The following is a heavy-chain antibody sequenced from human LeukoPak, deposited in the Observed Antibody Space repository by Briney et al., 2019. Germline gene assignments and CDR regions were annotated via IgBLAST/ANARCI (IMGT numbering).Heavy chain of an antibody. J-gene: IGHJ4*02. CDR2: INPNSGGT. V-gene: IGHV1-2*02. Sequence: ALVKVSCKASGYTFTGYYMHWVRQAPGQGLEWMGWINPNSGGTNYAQKFQGRVTMTRDTSISTAYMELSRLRSDDTAVYYCASYGDYDGGDYFDYWGQGTLVTVSS. CDR1: GYTFTGYY. CDR3: ASYGDYDGGDYFDY. D-gene: IGHD4-17*01.